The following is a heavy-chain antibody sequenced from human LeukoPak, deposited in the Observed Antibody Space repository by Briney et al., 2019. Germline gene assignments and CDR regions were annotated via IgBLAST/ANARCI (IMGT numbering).Heavy chain of an antibody. CDR1: GFTFSSYA. Sequence: GGSLGLSCAASGFTFSSYAMSWVRQAPGKGLEWVSAISGSGGSTYYADSVKGRFTISRDNSKNTLYLQMNSLRAEDAAVYYCAKDAYYYDSSGSTYWGQGTLVTVSS. CDR3: AKDAYYYDSSGSTY. CDR2: ISGSGGST. D-gene: IGHD3-22*01. J-gene: IGHJ4*02. V-gene: IGHV3-23*01.